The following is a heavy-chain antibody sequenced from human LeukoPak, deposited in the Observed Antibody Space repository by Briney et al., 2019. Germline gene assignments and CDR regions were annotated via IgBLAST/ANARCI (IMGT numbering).Heavy chain of an antibody. V-gene: IGHV1-18*01. CDR2: ISAYNGNT. CDR1: GYTFTSYG. Sequence: ASVKVSCKASGYTFTSYGISWVRQAPGQGLEWMGWISAYNGNTNYAQKLQGRVTMTTDTSTSTAYMELRSLRSDDTAVYYCARDSPHYDPGIAVAGLGFDPWGQGTLVTVSS. J-gene: IGHJ5*02. CDR3: ARDSPHYDPGIAVAGLGFDP. D-gene: IGHD6-19*01.